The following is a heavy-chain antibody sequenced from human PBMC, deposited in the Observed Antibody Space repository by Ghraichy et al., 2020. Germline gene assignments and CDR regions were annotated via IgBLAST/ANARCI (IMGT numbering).Heavy chain of an antibody. CDR1: GFNFARHW. Sequence: LSLTCAASGFNFARHWLSWVRQVPGKGLEWVASIKSDGSDRYYVDSVKGRFTISRDNAENSVSLELTSLRAEDTAVYYCARDPYGDYKYGGTDYWGRGTLVSVSS. CDR3: ARDPYGDYKYGGTDY. V-gene: IGHV3-7*01. CDR2: IKSDGSDR. J-gene: IGHJ4*02. D-gene: IGHD4-17*01.